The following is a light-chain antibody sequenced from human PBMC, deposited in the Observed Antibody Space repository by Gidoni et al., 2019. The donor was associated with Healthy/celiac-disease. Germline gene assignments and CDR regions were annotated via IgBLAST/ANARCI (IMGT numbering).Light chain of an antibody. CDR1: RSYCGGYNY. J-gene: IGLJ2*01. Sequence: QSALTQPRSVSGSPGQSVTLSFTGTRSYCGGYNYVSLYQQHPGKAPKLMIYDVSKRPSGVPDRFSGSKSGNTASLTISGLQAEDEADYYCCSYAGSYTLVFGGGTKLTVL. CDR3: CSYAGSYTLV. CDR2: DVS. V-gene: IGLV2-11*01.